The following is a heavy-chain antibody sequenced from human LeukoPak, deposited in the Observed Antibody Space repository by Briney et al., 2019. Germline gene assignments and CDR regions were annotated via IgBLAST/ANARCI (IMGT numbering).Heavy chain of an antibody. D-gene: IGHD1-1*01. V-gene: IGHV4-4*07. Sequence: SETLSLTCTVSGGSISSFYWSWIRQPAGKGLEWIGRIYITGSTNYNPSLKSRVTMSVDTSKNQFSLKLSSVTAADTAVYYCARDGRGVQYTDAFDIWGQGTMVIVSS. CDR1: GGSISSFY. CDR3: ARDGRGVQYTDAFDI. J-gene: IGHJ3*02. CDR2: IYITGST.